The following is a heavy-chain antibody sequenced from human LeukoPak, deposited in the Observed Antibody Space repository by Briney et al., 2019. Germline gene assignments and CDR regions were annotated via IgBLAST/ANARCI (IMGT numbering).Heavy chain of an antibody. D-gene: IGHD1-20*01. CDR2: IYYSGRT. CDR1: GVSISSHY. J-gene: IGHJ5*02. CDR3: AREFSTLLPGAAHNYFDP. V-gene: IGHV4-59*11. Sequence: SETLSLTCTVSGVSISSHYWSWLRQPPGKGLEWIGYIYYSGRTNYNPSLKSRVNISVDTSKNELPLKLSSVTAGDTAIYYCAREFSTLLPGAAHNYFDPAGQGMLLTVSA.